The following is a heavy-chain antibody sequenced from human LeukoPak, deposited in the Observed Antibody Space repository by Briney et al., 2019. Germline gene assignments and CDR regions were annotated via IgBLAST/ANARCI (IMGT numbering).Heavy chain of an antibody. D-gene: IGHD2-21*02. CDR3: AREPYCGGDCYSGVFD. CDR1: GGSISSGGYY. Sequence: SQTLSLTCTVSGGSISSGGYYWSWISQHPGKGLEWIGYIYYSGSTYYNPSLKSRVTISVDTSKNQFSLKLSSVTAAGTAVYYCAREPYCGGDCYSGVFDWGQGTLVTVSS. J-gene: IGHJ4*02. V-gene: IGHV4-31*03. CDR2: IYYSGST.